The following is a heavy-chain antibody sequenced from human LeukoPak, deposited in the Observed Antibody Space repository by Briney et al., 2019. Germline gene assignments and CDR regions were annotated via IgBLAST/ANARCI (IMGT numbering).Heavy chain of an antibody. CDR2: IKEDGSEI. D-gene: IGHD2-21*02. CDR3: ATDRDNSDWQKRFDS. V-gene: IGHV3-7*01. J-gene: IGHJ4*02. Sequence: GGPLRLSCAASGFSFSRYWMNWCRQAPGKGLEWVGNIKEDGSEINYVDSVRGRFTISKDNAKNSLHLQMNSLRGEDTAVYYCATDRDNSDWQKRFDSWGQGTLVTVSS. CDR1: GFSFSRYW.